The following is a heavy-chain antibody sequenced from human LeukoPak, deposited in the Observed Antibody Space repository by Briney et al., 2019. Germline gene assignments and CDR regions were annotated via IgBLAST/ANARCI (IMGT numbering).Heavy chain of an antibody. Sequence: GESLQISCKGSGYNFASYWIGWVRQKPGRGLEWMGIIYPGDSDTRYSPSFQGQVTISADKSIRTAYLHWSSLKASDTAMYFCARSSSGFFFDYWGQGTLVTVSS. V-gene: IGHV5-51*01. CDR3: ARSSSGFFFDY. D-gene: IGHD3-22*01. CDR1: GYNFASYW. J-gene: IGHJ4*02. CDR2: IYPGDSDT.